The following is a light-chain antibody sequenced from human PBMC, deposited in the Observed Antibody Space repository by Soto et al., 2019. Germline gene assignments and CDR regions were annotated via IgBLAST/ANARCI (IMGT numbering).Light chain of an antibody. CDR1: QSVSSY. CDR2: DAS. Sequence: EIVITQCPATLSVSPGERATLSCRASQSVSSYLAWYRQKPGQAPRPLIYDASNRATGIPARFSGSGSGTDFTLTISSLEPEDFAVYYCQQRSNWLTFGGGTQVDIK. J-gene: IGKJ4*01. CDR3: QQRSNWLT. V-gene: IGKV3-11*01.